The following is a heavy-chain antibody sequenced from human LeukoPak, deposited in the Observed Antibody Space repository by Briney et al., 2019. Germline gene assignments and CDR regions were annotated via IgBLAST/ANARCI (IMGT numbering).Heavy chain of an antibody. CDR3: ARDGSWGDYQFYFYMDV. V-gene: IGHV3-23*01. J-gene: IGHJ6*03. CDR1: GFTFGSFA. Sequence: GGSLRLSCEASGFTFGSFAMSWVRQAPGKGLEWLSGISASGHYIYCADSVKGRFTISRVNSKNTLYIEMNSLRAEDTAVYYCARDGSWGDYQFYFYMDVWGKGTTVTVSS. D-gene: IGHD2-2*01. CDR2: ISASGHYI.